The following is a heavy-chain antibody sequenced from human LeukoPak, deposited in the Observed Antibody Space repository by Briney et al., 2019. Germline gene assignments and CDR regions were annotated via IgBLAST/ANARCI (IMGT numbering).Heavy chain of an antibody. CDR2: IYYSGST. Sequence: SETLSLTCTVSGGSISSSSYYWGWIRQPPGKGLEWIGSIYYSGSTYYNPSLKSRVTISVDTSKNQFSLKLSSVTAADTAVYYCARGSVTMVRGVSGDPGDAFDIWGQGTMVTVSS. V-gene: IGHV4-39*07. J-gene: IGHJ3*02. D-gene: IGHD3-10*01. CDR1: GGSISSSSYY. CDR3: ARGSVTMVRGVSGDPGDAFDI.